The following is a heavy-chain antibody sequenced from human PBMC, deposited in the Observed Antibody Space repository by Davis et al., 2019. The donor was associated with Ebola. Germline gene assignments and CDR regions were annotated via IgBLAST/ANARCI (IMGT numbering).Heavy chain of an antibody. Sequence: GESLKTSCKGSGYSFTSYWIGWVRQMPGKGLEWMGIIYPGDSDTRYSPSFQGQVTISADKSIRTAYLQWGSLKASDTALYYCARPRGDDAFDIWGQGTMVTVSS. V-gene: IGHV5-51*01. CDR3: ARPRGDDAFDI. CDR2: IYPGDSDT. J-gene: IGHJ3*02. D-gene: IGHD2-21*01. CDR1: GYSFTSYW.